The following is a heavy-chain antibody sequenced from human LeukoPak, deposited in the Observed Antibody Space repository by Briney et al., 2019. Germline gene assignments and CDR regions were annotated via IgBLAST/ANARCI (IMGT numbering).Heavy chain of an antibody. CDR2: MNPNSGNT. D-gene: IGHD5-12*01. V-gene: IGHV1-8*01. Sequence: ASVKVSCKASGYTFTSYDINWVRQATGQGLEWMGWMNPNSGNTGYAQKFQGRVTMTRNTSTSTVYMELSNLRSEDTAVYYCARGDIVANFDYWGQGTLVTVSS. J-gene: IGHJ4*02. CDR3: ARGDIVANFDY. CDR1: GYTFTSYD.